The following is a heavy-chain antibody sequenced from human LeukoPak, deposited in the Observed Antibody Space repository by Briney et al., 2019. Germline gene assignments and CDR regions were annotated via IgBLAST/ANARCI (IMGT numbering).Heavy chain of an antibody. Sequence: GASVKVSCKASGYTFTSYGISWVRQAPGQGLEWMGWISVYNGNTNYAQKLQGRVTMTTDISTSTAYLELRSLRSDDTAVYYCASSKVVPAAMLRGGAHGAFDIWGQGTMVTVSS. CDR1: GYTFTSYG. D-gene: IGHD2-2*01. V-gene: IGHV1-18*04. CDR3: ASSKVVPAAMLRGGAHGAFDI. J-gene: IGHJ3*02. CDR2: ISVYNGNT.